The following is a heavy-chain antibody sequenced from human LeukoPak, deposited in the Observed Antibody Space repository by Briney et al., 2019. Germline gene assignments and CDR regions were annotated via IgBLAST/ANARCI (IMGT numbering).Heavy chain of an antibody. Sequence: PSQTLSLTCTVSGNSISSGDYYWSWIRQPAGKGLEWIGRIYTSGSTTYNPSLKSRVTISVDTSKNQFSLKLSSVIAADTAVYYCARETSQKGAHYMDVWGKGTTVTISS. V-gene: IGHV4-61*02. J-gene: IGHJ6*03. CDR1: GNSISSGDYY. CDR3: ARETSQKGAHYMDV. D-gene: IGHD3-16*01. CDR2: IYTSGST.